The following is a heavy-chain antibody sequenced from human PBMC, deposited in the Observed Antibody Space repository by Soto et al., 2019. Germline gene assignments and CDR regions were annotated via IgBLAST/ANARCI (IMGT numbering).Heavy chain of an antibody. CDR1: GGSISSGGYY. CDR3: AREGHTMVRGTHIGVDY. V-gene: IGHV4-31*03. D-gene: IGHD3-10*01. J-gene: IGHJ4*02. Sequence: SETLSLTCTVSGGSISSGGYYWSWIRQHPGKGLEWIGYIYYSGSTYYNPSLKSRVTISVDTSKNQFSLKLSSVTAADTAVYYCAREGHTMVRGTHIGVDYWGQGTLVTVSS. CDR2: IYYSGST.